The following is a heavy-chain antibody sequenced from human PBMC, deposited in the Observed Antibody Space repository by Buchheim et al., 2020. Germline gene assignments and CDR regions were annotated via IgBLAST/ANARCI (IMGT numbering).Heavy chain of an antibody. D-gene: IGHD3-16*02. Sequence: QVQLVQSGAEVKKPGASVKVSCKASGYTFTSYYMHWVRQAPGQGLEWMGLINPSSGSTSYAQKFQGRVTMTRDTSTSTVYMELSSLRAEETDMYYCARENIMSTFGGVIVGSPVNYWGQGTL. CDR2: INPSSGST. V-gene: IGHV1-46*01. CDR1: GYTFTSYY. J-gene: IGHJ4*02. CDR3: ARENIMSTFGGVIVGSPVNY.